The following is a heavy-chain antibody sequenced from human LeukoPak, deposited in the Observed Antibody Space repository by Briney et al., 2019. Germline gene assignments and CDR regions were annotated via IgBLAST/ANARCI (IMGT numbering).Heavy chain of an antibody. D-gene: IGHD4-17*01. Sequence: GGSLRLSCAASGFTFSDYYMRWIRQAPGKGLEWVSYISSSGSTIYYADSVKGRFTISRDNAKNSLYLQMNSLRAEDTAVYYCARYSLWFHGDYAPWDYWGQGTLVTVSS. V-gene: IGHV3-11*04. CDR1: GFTFSDYY. CDR3: ARYSLWFHGDYAPWDY. J-gene: IGHJ4*02. CDR2: ISSSGSTI.